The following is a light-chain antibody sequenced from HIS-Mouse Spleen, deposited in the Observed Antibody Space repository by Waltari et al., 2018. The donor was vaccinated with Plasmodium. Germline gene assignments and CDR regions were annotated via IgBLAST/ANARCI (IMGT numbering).Light chain of an antibody. V-gene: IGLV2-14*01. Sequence: QSALTQPASVSGSPGQSITISCTGTSSDVGGSNYVSLYQQHPGKAPKLMIYEVSNRPSGVSNRFSGSKSGNTASLTISGLQAEDEADYYCSSYTSSSTYVVFGGGTKLTVL. CDR2: EVS. J-gene: IGLJ2*01. CDR3: SSYTSSSTYVV. CDR1: SSDVGGSNY.